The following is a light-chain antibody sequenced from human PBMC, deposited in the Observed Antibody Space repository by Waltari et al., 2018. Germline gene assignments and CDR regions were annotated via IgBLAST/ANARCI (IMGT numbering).Light chain of an antibody. J-gene: IGLJ3*02. V-gene: IGLV1-40*01. Sequence: QSVLTQPPSVSGAPGQRVTISCTGTSPNLGAGSDLPWYQQLPGTAPKLLIYANRNRPSGVPDRFSGSKSGTSASLAITGLQPEDEADYYCQSYDSSLTGRPWVFGGGTKLTVL. CDR1: SPNLGAGSD. CDR3: QSYDSSLTGRPWV. CDR2: ANR.